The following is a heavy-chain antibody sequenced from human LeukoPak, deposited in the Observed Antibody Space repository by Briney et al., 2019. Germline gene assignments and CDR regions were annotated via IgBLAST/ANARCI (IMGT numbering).Heavy chain of an antibody. V-gene: IGHV1-69*05. CDR3: ARVRLRGKTTWVVPAAMVLDP. CDR1: GGTFSSYA. D-gene: IGHD2-2*01. CDR2: IIPIFGTA. Sequence: GASVKVSCKASGGTFSSYAISWVRQAPGQGLEWMGGIIPIFGTANYAQKFQGRVTITTDESTSTAYMELSSLRSEDTAVYYCARVRLRGKTTWVVPAAMVLDPWGQGTLVTVSS. J-gene: IGHJ5*02.